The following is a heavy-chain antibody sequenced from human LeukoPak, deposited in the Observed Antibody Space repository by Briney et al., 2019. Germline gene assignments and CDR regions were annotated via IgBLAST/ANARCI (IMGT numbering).Heavy chain of an antibody. CDR1: GFTFSSYA. D-gene: IGHD1-1*01. CDR3: AKEVNWNWFDP. CDR2: TSGSGGRT. V-gene: IGHV3-23*01. J-gene: IGHJ5*02. Sequence: GGSLRLYSAASGFTFSSYAMRRDRPAQGKGLEWVSATSGSGGRTYYADSVKGRFTISRDNSKNTLYLQMNSLRAEDTAVYYCAKEVNWNWFDPWGQGTLVTVSS.